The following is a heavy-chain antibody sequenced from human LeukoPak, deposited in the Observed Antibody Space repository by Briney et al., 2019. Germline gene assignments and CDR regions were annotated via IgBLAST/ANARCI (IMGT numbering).Heavy chain of an antibody. J-gene: IGHJ5*02. Sequence: PSETLSLTCAVCGGSFSGYYWSWIRQPPGKGLEWIGEINHSGSTNYNPSLKSRVTISVDTSKNQFSLKLSSVTAADTAVYYCARGPRITMVRGVIIPNWFDPWGQGTLVTVSS. CDR3: ARGPRITMVRGVIIPNWFDP. CDR1: GGSFSGYY. CDR2: INHSGST. D-gene: IGHD3-10*01. V-gene: IGHV4-34*01.